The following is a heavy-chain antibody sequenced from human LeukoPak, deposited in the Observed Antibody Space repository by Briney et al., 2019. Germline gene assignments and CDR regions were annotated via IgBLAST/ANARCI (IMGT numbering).Heavy chain of an antibody. Sequence: GRSLRLSCAASGFTFSSYGMHWVRQAPGKGLEWVAVIWYDGSNKYYADSMKGRFTISRDNSKNTLYLQMNSLRAEDTAVYYCAKDLRLRTYYDFWSGLDYWGQGTLVTVSS. J-gene: IGHJ4*02. CDR2: IWYDGSNK. CDR1: GFTFSSYG. V-gene: IGHV3-33*06. D-gene: IGHD3-3*01. CDR3: AKDLRLRTYYDFWSGLDY.